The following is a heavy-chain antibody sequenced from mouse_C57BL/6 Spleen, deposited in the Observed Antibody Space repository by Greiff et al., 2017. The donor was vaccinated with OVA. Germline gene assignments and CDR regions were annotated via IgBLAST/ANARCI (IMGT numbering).Heavy chain of an antibody. CDR1: GYTFTSYW. CDR2: IHPNSGST. D-gene: IGHD2-3*01. V-gene: IGHV1-64*01. CDR3: ARFYDLYAMDY. Sequence: QVQLQQPGAELVKPGASVKLSCKASGYTFTSYWMHWVKQRPGQGLEWIGMIHPNSGSTHYNEKFKSKATRTDDKASSTDYRQLSSRTSEDSEVYYGARFYDLYAMDYWGQGTSGTVSS. J-gene: IGHJ4*01.